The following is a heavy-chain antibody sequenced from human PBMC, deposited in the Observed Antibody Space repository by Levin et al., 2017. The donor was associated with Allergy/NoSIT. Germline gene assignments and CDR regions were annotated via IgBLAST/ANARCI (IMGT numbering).Heavy chain of an antibody. CDR3: ARGRYYDILTGYYIDY. CDR2: INHSGST. D-gene: IGHD3-9*01. J-gene: IGHJ4*02. V-gene: IGHV4-34*01. CDR1: GGSFSGYY. Sequence: SETLSLTCAVYGGSFSGYYWTWIRQPPGKGLEWIGEINHSGSTNYNPSLKSRVTISVDTSKNQFSLKLSSVTAADTAVYYCARGRYYDILTGYYIDYWGQGTLVTVSS.